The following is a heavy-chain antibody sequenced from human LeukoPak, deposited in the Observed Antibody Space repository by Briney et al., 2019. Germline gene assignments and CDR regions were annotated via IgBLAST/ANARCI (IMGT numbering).Heavy chain of an antibody. CDR1: GYTFTSYG. D-gene: IGHD3-10*01. Sequence: ASVKVSCKASGYTFTSYGISWVRQAPGQGLEWMGWISAYNGNTNYAQKLQGRVTMTTDTSTSTAYMELRSLRSDDTAVYYCARDRSLLWFGELQKLPDYWGQGTLVTVSS. J-gene: IGHJ4*02. CDR2: ISAYNGNT. CDR3: ARDRSLLWFGELQKLPDY. V-gene: IGHV1-18*01.